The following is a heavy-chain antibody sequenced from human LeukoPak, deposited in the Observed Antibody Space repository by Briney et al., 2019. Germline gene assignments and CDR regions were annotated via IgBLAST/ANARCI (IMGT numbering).Heavy chain of an antibody. D-gene: IGHD3-16*02. Sequence: ASVKVSCKASGYTFTGYYMHWVRQAPGQGLEWMGWINPNSGGTNYAQKFQGRVTMTRDTSISTAYMELSRLRSDDTAVYYCARDRRGVIVMGIDYWGQGTLVTVSS. CDR2: INPNSGGT. CDR3: ARDRRGVIVMGIDY. CDR1: GYTFTGYY. J-gene: IGHJ4*02. V-gene: IGHV1-2*02.